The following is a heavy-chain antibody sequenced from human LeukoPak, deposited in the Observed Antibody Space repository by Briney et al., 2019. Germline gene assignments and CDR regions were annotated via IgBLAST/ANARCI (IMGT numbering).Heavy chain of an antibody. CDR3: AKDQTGTWYYFDY. CDR2: ISGSGGST. D-gene: IGHD1-7*01. J-gene: IGHJ4*02. CDR1: GFTFSGYA. V-gene: IGHV3-23*01. Sequence: GGSLRLSCAASGFTFSGYAMSWVRQAPGKGLEWVSAISGSGGSTYYADSVKGRFTISRDNSKNTLYLQMNSLRAEDTAVYYCAKDQTGTWYYFDYWGQGTLVTVSS.